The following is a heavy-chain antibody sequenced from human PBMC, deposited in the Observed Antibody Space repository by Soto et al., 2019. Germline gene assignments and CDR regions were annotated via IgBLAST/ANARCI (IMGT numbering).Heavy chain of an antibody. Sequence: GASVKVSCKASGYTFTGYYMHWVRQAPGQGLEWVGWINPNGGGTNYAQKFQGRVTMTRDTSISTAYMELSRLRSDDTAVYYCASPLSSSWYRGAFYYYYYGMDVWGQGTTVTVSS. D-gene: IGHD6-13*01. J-gene: IGHJ6*02. CDR3: ASPLSSSWYRGAFYYYYYGMDV. V-gene: IGHV1-2*02. CDR2: INPNGGGT. CDR1: GYTFTGYY.